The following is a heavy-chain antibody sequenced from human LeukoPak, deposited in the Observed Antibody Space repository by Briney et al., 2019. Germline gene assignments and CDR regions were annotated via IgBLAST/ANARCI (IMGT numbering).Heavy chain of an antibody. Sequence: ASVKVSCKASGYTFTGYYMHWVRQAPGQGLGWMGWINPNSGGTNYAQKFQGRVTMTRDTSISTAYMELSRLRSDDTAVYYCASLLWFGDLSLPWGQGTLATVSS. CDR1: GYTFTGYY. CDR2: INPNSGGT. J-gene: IGHJ4*02. CDR3: ASLLWFGDLSLP. V-gene: IGHV1-2*02. D-gene: IGHD3-10*01.